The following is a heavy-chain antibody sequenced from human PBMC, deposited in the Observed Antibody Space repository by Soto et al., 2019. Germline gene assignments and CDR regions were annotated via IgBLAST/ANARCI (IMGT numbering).Heavy chain of an antibody. CDR1: GFTFSSYA. D-gene: IGHD1-26*01. CDR2: ISGSGGST. Sequence: EVQLLESGGGLVQPGGSLRLSCAASGFTFSSYAMSWVRQAPGKGLEWVSAISGSGGSTYYADSVKDRSTISRDNSKNTLYLQMNSLRAEDTAVYYCAKIPGYSGSYYYYYGMDVWGQGTTVTVSS. V-gene: IGHV3-23*01. CDR3: AKIPGYSGSYYYYYGMDV. J-gene: IGHJ6*02.